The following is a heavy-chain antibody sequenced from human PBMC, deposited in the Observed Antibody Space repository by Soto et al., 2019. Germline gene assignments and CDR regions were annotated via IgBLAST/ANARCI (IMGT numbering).Heavy chain of an antibody. Sequence: PGGSLRLSCAASGFNFSNFAISWVRQAPGEGLEWVSGISSVGGATNYADSVKGRFTISRDNSKNTVYLQMNSLRGEDTAVYYCAKDRMPVSGTLFDFWGQGILVTVSS. CDR1: GFNFSNFA. J-gene: IGHJ4*02. CDR3: AKDRMPVSGTLFDF. CDR2: ISSVGGAT. D-gene: IGHD6-19*01. V-gene: IGHV3-23*01.